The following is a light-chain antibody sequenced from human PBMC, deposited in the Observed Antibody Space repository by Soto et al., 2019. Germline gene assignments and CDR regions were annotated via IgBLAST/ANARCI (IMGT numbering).Light chain of an antibody. Sequence: DIQVTQSASTLSASLGDRVTITCWASQSISSWLAWYQQKPGKAPKLLIYDASSLESGVPSRFSGSGYGTEFNLTISSLQTDDFATYYCQQYTSHSWTFGQGTKVDIK. J-gene: IGKJ1*01. CDR2: DAS. CDR3: QQYTSHSWT. V-gene: IGKV1-5*01. CDR1: QSISSW.